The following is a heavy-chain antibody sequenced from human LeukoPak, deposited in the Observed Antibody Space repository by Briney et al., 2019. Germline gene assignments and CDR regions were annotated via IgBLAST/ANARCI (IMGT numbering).Heavy chain of an antibody. CDR2: IYYNGIT. CDR3: ARHGNWNSKQYYFDY. J-gene: IGHJ4*02. V-gene: IGHV4-59*08. CDR1: GGSISSYY. D-gene: IGHD1-7*01. Sequence: PSETLSLTCTFSGGSISSYYWSWIRQPPGKGLEWIGYIYYNGITNYNPSLKSRVTISLDTSKNQFSLRLNSVTAADTAVYYCARHGNWNSKQYYFDYWGQGTLVTVSS.